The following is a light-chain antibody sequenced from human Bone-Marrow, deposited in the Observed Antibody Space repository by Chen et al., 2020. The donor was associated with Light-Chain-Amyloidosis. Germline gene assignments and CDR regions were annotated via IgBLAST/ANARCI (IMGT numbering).Light chain of an antibody. Sequence: SYEVTQPPSVSVSPGQTASITCSGDELGDKYVCWYQQKPGQSPVLVIYQDDKRPSGIPARFSGAICGNTATLTISGTQAMDEADYFCEVYGRRTVFGGGTRLTVL. CDR3: EVYGRRTV. J-gene: IGLJ3*02. CDR2: QDD. CDR1: ELGDKY. V-gene: IGLV3-1*01.